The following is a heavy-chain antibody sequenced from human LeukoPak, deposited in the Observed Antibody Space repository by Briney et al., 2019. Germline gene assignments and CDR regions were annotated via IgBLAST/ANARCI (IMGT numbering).Heavy chain of an antibody. CDR3: ARELAVVVAATPSDAFDI. CDR1: GFRFNTYW. V-gene: IGHV3-7*01. D-gene: IGHD2-15*01. CDR2: IKQDGNEK. Sequence: GGSLRLSCAASGFRFNTYWMSWVRQAPGKGLEWVANIKQDGNEKYYADSVKGRFTISRDNAKNSLYLQMNSLRAEDTAVYYCARELAVVVAATPSDAFDIWGQGTMVTVSS. J-gene: IGHJ3*02.